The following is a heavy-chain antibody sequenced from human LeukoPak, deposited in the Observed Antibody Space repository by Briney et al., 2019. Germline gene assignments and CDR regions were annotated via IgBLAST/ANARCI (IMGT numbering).Heavy chain of an antibody. CDR3: ARDLWFGELLLAFDI. Sequence: SETLSLTCTDSGGSISSYYWSWIRQPPGKGLEWMGYIYYSGSTNYNPSLKRRLTISVDTSKNQFSLKLSSVTAADTAVYYCARDLWFGELLLAFDIWGQGTMVTVSS. CDR2: IYYSGST. J-gene: IGHJ3*02. D-gene: IGHD3-10*01. CDR1: GGSISSYY. V-gene: IGHV4-59*01.